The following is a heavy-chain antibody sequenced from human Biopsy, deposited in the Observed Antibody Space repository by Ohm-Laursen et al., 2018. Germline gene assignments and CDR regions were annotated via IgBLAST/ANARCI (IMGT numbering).Heavy chain of an antibody. D-gene: IGHD3-22*01. CDR2: IFYRGST. CDR1: GGPISNNNYY. Sequence: PGTLSLTCTVSGGPISNNNYYWGWIRQPPGKGLEWIGSIFYRGSTHYKPSLKSRVNISVDTSKNQFSLKLNSVTAADTAVYYCARDYDTSGYYYVSWGQGTLITVSS. CDR3: ARDYDTSGYYYVS. V-gene: IGHV4-39*01. J-gene: IGHJ5*02.